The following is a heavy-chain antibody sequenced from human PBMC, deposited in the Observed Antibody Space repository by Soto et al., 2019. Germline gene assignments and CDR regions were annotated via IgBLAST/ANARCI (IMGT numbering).Heavy chain of an antibody. CDR2: INPNSGGT. D-gene: IGHD3-10*01. Sequence: EASVKVSCKASGYTFTGYYMHWVRQAPGQGLEWMGWINPNSGGTNYAQKFQGWVTMTRDTSISTAYMELSRLRSDDTAVYYCARDMAVGNYYGSGSPANYYYYGMDVWGQGTTVTVSS. J-gene: IGHJ6*02. CDR1: GYTFTGYY. V-gene: IGHV1-2*04. CDR3: ARDMAVGNYYGSGSPANYYYYGMDV.